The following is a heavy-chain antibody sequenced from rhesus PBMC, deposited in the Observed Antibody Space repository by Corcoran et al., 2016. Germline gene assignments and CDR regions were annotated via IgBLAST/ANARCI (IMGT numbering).Heavy chain of an antibody. CDR2: IYGSSGST. CDR3: VLEGNYDAFDF. Sequence: QVQLQESGPGLVKPSETLSLTCAVSGGSFSSYWWGWIRQPPGKGLEWIWNIYGSSGSTDDNPSLKSRATISRDTSKNQFSLKLSSVTAADTAVYSCVLEGNYDAFDFWGQGLRVTVSS. CDR1: GGSFSSYW. D-gene: IGHD1-44*01. V-gene: IGHV4-160*01. J-gene: IGHJ3*01.